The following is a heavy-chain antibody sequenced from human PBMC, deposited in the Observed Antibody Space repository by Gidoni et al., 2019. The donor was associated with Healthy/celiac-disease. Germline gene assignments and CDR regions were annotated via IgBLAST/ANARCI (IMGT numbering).Heavy chain of an antibody. CDR2: IWSDGSNK. CDR3: ARVGPLYSSGWYSGDY. J-gene: IGHJ4*02. Sequence: QVQLVESGGGVVQPGRSLRLSCAASGFTFSTYAMHWVRQAPGKGLEWLAIIWSDGSNKYYADAVKGRFTISRDNSKNTLYLQMNSLRAEDTAVYYCARVGPLYSSGWYSGDYWGQGTLVTVSS. CDR1: GFTFSTYA. V-gene: IGHV3-33*01. D-gene: IGHD6-19*01.